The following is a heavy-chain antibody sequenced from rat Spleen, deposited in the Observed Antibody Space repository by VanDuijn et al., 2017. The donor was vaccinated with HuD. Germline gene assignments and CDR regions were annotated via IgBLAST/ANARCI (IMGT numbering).Heavy chain of an antibody. CDR2: INPGSGGT. V-gene: IGHV1-60*01. CDR1: GYTFTSND. Sequence: QVQLQQSGAELTKPGSSVKISCKASGYTFTSNDISWIKQRPGQALEWIGTINPGSGGTAYNEKFKGKATLTVDKSSSTAFMQLNSLTPEDTAVYYCARNSGYFDYWGQGVMVTVSS. J-gene: IGHJ2*01. D-gene: IGHD4-3*01. CDR3: ARNSGYFDY.